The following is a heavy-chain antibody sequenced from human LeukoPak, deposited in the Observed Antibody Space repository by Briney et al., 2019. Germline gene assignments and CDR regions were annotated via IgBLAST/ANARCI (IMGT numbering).Heavy chain of an antibody. CDR2: ISSSSSSI. CDR1: GFTFSSYS. Sequence: GGSLRLSCAASGFTFSSYSMNWVRQAPGKGLEWVSYISSSSSSIYYADSVKGRFTISRDNAKNSLHLQMNSLRDEDTAVYYCARVKSRASDIWGHGTMVTVS. J-gene: IGHJ3*02. CDR3: ARVKSRASDI. V-gene: IGHV3-48*02.